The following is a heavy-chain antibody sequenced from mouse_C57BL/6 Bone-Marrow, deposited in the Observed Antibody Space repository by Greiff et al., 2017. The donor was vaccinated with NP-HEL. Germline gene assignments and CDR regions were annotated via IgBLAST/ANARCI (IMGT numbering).Heavy chain of an antibody. CDR1: GFTFSDYG. CDR3: ARRDYGEGPFAY. Sequence: EVQGVESGGGLVKPGGSLKLSCAASGFTFSDYGMHWVRQAPEKGLEWVAYISSGSSTIYYADTVKGRFTIYRDNAKNTLFLQMTSLRSEDTAMYYCARRDYGEGPFAYWGQGTLVTVSA. J-gene: IGHJ3*01. V-gene: IGHV5-17*01. CDR2: ISSGSSTI. D-gene: IGHD2-4*01.